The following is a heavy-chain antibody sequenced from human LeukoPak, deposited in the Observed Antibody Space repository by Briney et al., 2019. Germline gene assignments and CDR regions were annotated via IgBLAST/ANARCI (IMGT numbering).Heavy chain of an antibody. CDR1: GGSISSGGYY. J-gene: IGHJ4*02. D-gene: IGHD6-6*01. CDR2: IYYSGST. V-gene: IGHV4-31*03. Sequence: PSQTLSLTCTVSGGSISSGGYYWSWIRQHPGKGLEWIGYIYYSGSTYYNPSLKSRVTISVDTSKNQFSLKLSSVTAADTAVYYCARCGGGEDRYSSSSRYFDYWGQGTLVTVSS. CDR3: ARCGGGEDRYSSSSRYFDY.